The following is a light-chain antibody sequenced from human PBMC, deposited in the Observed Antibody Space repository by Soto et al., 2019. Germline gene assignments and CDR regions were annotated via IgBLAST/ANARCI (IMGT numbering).Light chain of an antibody. Sequence: DIHVTQSPSFLAASVGDRVTITCRASQGIASFLAWYQQKPGKAPKLLIYSATTLQTGVSSRFSGSRSGPEFTLTISSLQPEDFATYYCQQLNSYPYTFAQGTKVDIK. CDR2: SAT. CDR1: QGIASF. V-gene: IGKV1-9*01. CDR3: QQLNSYPYT. J-gene: IGKJ2*01.